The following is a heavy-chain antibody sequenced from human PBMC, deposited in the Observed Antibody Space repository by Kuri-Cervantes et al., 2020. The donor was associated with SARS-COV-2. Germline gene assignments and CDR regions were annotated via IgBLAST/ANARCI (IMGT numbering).Heavy chain of an antibody. CDR1: GDTFTGYY. CDR2: INPNGGGT. CDR3: ARGVLSSSSWTYYYYYYMDV. Sequence: ASVKVSCKASGDTFTGYYMHWVRQAPGQGLEWMGWINPNGGGTNYAQKFQGRVTMTRDTSISTAYMELSRLRSDDTAVYYCARGVLSSSSWTYYYYYYMDVWGKGTTVTVSS. D-gene: IGHD6-13*01. V-gene: IGHV1-2*02. J-gene: IGHJ6*03.